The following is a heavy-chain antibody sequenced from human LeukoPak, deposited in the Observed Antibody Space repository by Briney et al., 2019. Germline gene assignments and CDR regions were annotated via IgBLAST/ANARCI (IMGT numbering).Heavy chain of an antibody. D-gene: IGHD2-15*01. J-gene: IGHJ4*02. CDR1: GGSISSYY. V-gene: IGHV4-59*01. CDR3: ARGCSGGSCFQGFDY. CDR2: IYYSGST. Sequence: PSETLSLTCTVSGGSISSYYWSWIRQPPGKGLEWIGYIYYSGSTNYNPSLKSRVTISVDTSKNQFSLKLSSVTAADTAVYYCARGCSGGSCFQGFDYWGQGTLVTVSS.